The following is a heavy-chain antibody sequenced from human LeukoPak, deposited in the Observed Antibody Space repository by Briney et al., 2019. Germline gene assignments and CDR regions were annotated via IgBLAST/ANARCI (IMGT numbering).Heavy chain of an antibody. J-gene: IGHJ4*02. Sequence: SETLSLTCTVSGGSISNSSYYWDWIRQPPGKGLEWIGSIYYSGSTYYNPSLKSRVTISADTSKNQFSLKLSSVTAADTAVYYCARSEMATVSLWGQGTLVTASS. CDR1: GGSISNSSYY. CDR3: ARSEMATVSL. CDR2: IYYSGST. V-gene: IGHV4-39*01. D-gene: IGHD5-24*01.